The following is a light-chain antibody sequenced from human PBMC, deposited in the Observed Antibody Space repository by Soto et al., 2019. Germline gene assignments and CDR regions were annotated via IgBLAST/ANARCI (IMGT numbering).Light chain of an antibody. J-gene: IGLJ2*01. CDR1: SSNIGVNT. V-gene: IGLV1-44*01. CDR3: AAWDDSLSGVI. CDR2: AND. Sequence: QSVLTQPPSASGTPGQRVTISCSGSSSNIGVNTANWYQRLPGMAPKLLIYANDQRPSGVPDRFSGSKSGASASLAISGLXXXXXXXXXXAAWDDSLSGVIFGAGTKLTVL.